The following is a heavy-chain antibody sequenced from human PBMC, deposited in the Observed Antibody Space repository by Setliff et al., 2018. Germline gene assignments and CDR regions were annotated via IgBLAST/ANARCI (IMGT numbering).Heavy chain of an antibody. Sequence: GGSLRLSCAASGFTFSSYWMHWVRQDPGKGLVWVSRVNDDGSSAMYADPVKGRFTISRDNSKNSLYLQMNSLRAEDTAVYYCARYTADENYWGQGTLVTVSS. CDR1: GFTFSSYW. CDR3: ARYTADENY. CDR2: VNDDGSSA. D-gene: IGHD1-20*01. J-gene: IGHJ4*02. V-gene: IGHV3-74*03.